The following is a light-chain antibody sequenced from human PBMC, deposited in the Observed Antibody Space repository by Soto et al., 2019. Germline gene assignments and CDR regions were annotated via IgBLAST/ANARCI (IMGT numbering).Light chain of an antibody. J-gene: IGKJ2*01. Sequence: EIVLTQSPATLSLSPGERATLSCRASQSVSSYLAWYQQKPGQAPRLLIYDSSNRATGIPARFSGSGSGPDFSLTISSLEPEDFAVYYCQQRSNWPPMYTFGQGTKLAIK. CDR2: DSS. V-gene: IGKV3-11*01. CDR1: QSVSSY. CDR3: QQRSNWPPMYT.